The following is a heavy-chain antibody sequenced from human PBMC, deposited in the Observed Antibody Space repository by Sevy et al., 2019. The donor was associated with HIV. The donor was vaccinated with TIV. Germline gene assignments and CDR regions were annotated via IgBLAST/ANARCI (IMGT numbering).Heavy chain of an antibody. Sequence: GGSLRLSCAVSGIDFSKSGMHWARQALGKGLQWVAFIRSDETDKFYSDSVKGRFTISRDISSNTLYLQMNSLRIEDSAMYYCAKDNPVLHMWGQGTLVTVSS. D-gene: IGHD2-21*01. CDR3: AKDNPVLHM. V-gene: IGHV3-30*02. J-gene: IGHJ4*02. CDR1: GIDFSKSG. CDR2: IRSDETDK.